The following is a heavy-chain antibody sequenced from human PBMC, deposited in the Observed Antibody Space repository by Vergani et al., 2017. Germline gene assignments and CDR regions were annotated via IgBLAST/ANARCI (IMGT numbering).Heavy chain of an antibody. D-gene: IGHD2-2*01. Sequence: VQLVESGGGLVKPGGSLRLSCAASGFTFSSYGMHWVRQAPGKGLEWVAVISYDGSNKYYADSVKGRFTISRDNSKNTLYLQMNSLRAEDTAVYYCAKDGRYQLYYYYMDVWGKGTTVTVSS. J-gene: IGHJ6*03. V-gene: IGHV3-30*18. CDR3: AKDGRYQLYYYYMDV. CDR1: GFTFSSYG. CDR2: ISYDGSNK.